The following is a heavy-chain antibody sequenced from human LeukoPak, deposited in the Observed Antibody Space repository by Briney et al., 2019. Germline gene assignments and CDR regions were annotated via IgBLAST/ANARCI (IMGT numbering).Heavy chain of an antibody. Sequence: ASVKVSCKASGYTFTSNYIHWVRQAPGQGLEWMGMIYPRDGSTSYAQKFQGRVTVTRDTSTSTVHMELRSLRSDDTAVYYCASIGLTGYSSNPWGQGTLVTVSS. V-gene: IGHV1-46*01. CDR2: IYPRDGST. D-gene: IGHD6-13*01. J-gene: IGHJ5*02. CDR1: GYTFTSNY. CDR3: ASIGLTGYSSNP.